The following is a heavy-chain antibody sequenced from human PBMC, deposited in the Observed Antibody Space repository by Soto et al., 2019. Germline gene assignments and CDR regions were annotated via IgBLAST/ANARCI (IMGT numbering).Heavy chain of an antibody. CDR1: GFTFSDYY. V-gene: IGHV3-11*06. CDR2: ISSSSSYT. D-gene: IGHD3-22*01. CDR3: ARAAYDSSGYYYSPIDY. Sequence: PGGSLRLSCAASGFTFSDYYMSWIRQAPGKGLEWVSYISSSSSYTNYADSVKGRFTISRDNAKNSLYLQMNSLRAEDTAVYYCARAAYDSSGYYYSPIDYWGQGTLVTVSS. J-gene: IGHJ4*02.